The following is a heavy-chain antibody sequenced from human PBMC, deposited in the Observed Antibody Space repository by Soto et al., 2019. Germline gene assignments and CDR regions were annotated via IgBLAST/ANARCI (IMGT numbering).Heavy chain of an antibody. CDR3: ARSLRRGPPFDY. CDR1: GGYISPYY. D-gene: IGHD3-10*01. Sequence: SETLSLTCTVSGGYISPYYWSWIRQPPGKGLEWIGYIFYSGNTNYNPSLRSRVTISVDTSKNQFSLKLSSVTAADTAVYYCARSLRRGPPFDYWGQGTLVTVSS. CDR2: IFYSGNT. V-gene: IGHV4-59*08. J-gene: IGHJ4*02.